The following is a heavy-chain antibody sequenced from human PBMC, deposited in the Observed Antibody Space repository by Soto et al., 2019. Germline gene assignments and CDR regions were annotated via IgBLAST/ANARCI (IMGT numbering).Heavy chain of an antibody. Sequence: GGSLRLSCVAPGFIFNDYTMHWVRQAPGKGLEWLAIISYDGKNEYYADSVRGRFTVSRDNSKSTLYLRINNLRAEDTALYYCARDNYNDYANYYYGLDVWGQGTTVTVSS. CDR3: ARDNYNDYANYYYGLDV. D-gene: IGHD4-17*01. CDR1: GFIFNDYT. J-gene: IGHJ6*02. V-gene: IGHV3-30*04. CDR2: ISYDGKNE.